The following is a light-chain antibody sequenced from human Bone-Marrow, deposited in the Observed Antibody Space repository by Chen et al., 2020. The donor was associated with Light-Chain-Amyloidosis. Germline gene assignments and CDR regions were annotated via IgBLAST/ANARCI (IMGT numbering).Light chain of an antibody. J-gene: IGLJ1*01. Sequence: QSALTQPASASGSPGQSITTSCTGTSGDGGTSNYVSWYQQHPGKAPKVMIYAVSNRPSGVSNRFSGSKSGNTAYLTISGLQAEDEDEYYCSSFTSSSSYVFGPGTKVTVL. CDR1: SGDGGTSNY. CDR3: SSFTSSSSYV. V-gene: IGLV2-14*03. CDR2: AVS.